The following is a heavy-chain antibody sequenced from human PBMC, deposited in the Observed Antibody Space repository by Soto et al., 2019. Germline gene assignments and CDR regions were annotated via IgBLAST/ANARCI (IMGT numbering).Heavy chain of an antibody. CDR3: ARGLPGNYGDYGYYYYYMDV. CDR1: GFTFSSYA. D-gene: IGHD4-17*01. Sequence: GGSLRLSCAASGFTFSSYAMHWVRQAPGKGLEYVSAISSNGGSTYYAISVKGRFTISRANSKNTLYLQMGSLSAEDMAVYYCARGLPGNYGDYGYYYYYMDVWGKGTTVTVSS. CDR2: ISSNGGST. J-gene: IGHJ6*03. V-gene: IGHV3-64*01.